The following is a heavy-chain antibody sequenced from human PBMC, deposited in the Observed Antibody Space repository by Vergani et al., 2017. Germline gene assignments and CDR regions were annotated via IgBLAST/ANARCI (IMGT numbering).Heavy chain of an antibody. Sequence: VQLVESGGGAVQPGRSLRLSCAASGFPFSSSAMHWVRQAPGKGLEWVSAISGSGGSTYYADSVKGRFTISRDNSKNTLYLQMNSLRAEDTAVYYCAKDWVEPGPGGFDYWGQGTLVTVSS. V-gene: IGHV3-23*04. CDR2: ISGSGGST. D-gene: IGHD1-14*01. J-gene: IGHJ4*02. CDR3: AKDWVEPGPGGFDY. CDR1: GFPFSSSA.